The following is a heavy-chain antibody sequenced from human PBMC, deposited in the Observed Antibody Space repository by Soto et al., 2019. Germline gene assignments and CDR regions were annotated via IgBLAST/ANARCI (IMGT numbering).Heavy chain of an antibody. CDR2: INPSDGST. CDR3: ASPLSGSSGWPHAFAI. Sequence: ASVKVSCKASGYTFTSYYMHWVRLAPGQGLEWMGIINPSDGSTNYAQKFQGRVTMTTDTSTSTAYMELRSLRSDDTAVYYCASPLSGSSGWPHAFAIWGQGTMVTVSS. J-gene: IGHJ3*02. D-gene: IGHD6-19*01. CDR1: GYTFTSYY. V-gene: IGHV1-46*01.